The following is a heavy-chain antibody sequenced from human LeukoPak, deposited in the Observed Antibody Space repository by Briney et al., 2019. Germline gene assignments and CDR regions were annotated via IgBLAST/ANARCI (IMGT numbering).Heavy chain of an antibody. CDR2: INHSGST. CDR1: GGSFSGYY. CDR3: ARGSKLATPYYYYGMDV. V-gene: IGHV4-34*01. J-gene: IGHJ6*02. Sequence: KSSETLSLTCAVYGGSFSGYYWSWIRQPPGKGLEWIGEINHSGSTNYNPSLKSRVTISVDTSKNQFSLKLSSVTAADTAVYYCARGSKLATPYYYYGMDVWGQGTTVTVSS. D-gene: IGHD5-12*01.